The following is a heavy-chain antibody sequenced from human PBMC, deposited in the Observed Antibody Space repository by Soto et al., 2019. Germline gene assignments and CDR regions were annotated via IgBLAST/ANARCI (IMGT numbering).Heavy chain of an antibody. CDR1: GYTFTSYD. CDR2: MNPNSGNT. Sequence: QVQLVQSGAEVKKPGASVKVSCKASGYTFTSYDINWVRQATGQGLEWMGWMNPNSGNTGYAQKFQCRVTMTRNTSISTAYMELSSLRSEDTAVYYCAREYSSSWYSPVYYMAVWGKGTTVTVSS. D-gene: IGHD6-13*01. CDR3: AREYSSSWYSPVYYMAV. V-gene: IGHV1-8*01. J-gene: IGHJ6*03.